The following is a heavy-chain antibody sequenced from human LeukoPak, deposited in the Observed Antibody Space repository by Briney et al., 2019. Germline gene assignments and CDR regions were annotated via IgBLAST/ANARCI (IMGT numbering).Heavy chain of an antibody. Sequence: PGRSLRLSCAASGFTFSSYGMHWVRQAPGKGLEWVAVIWYDGSNKYYADSVKGRFTISRDNSKNTLYLQMNSLRAEDTAVYYCARDRSREWELLLLGQIDYWGQGTLVTVSS. CDR2: IWYDGSNK. CDR3: ARDRSREWELLLLGQIDY. CDR1: GFTFSSYG. V-gene: IGHV3-33*01. J-gene: IGHJ4*02. D-gene: IGHD1-26*01.